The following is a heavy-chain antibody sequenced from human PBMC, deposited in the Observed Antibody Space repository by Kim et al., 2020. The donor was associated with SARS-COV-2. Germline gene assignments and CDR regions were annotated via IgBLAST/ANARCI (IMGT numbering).Heavy chain of an antibody. CDR2: ISWDGGST. CDR1: GFTFDDYA. CDR3: EGIAAAGDY. J-gene: IGHJ4*02. Sequence: GGSLRLSCAASGFTFDDYAMHWVRQAPGKGLEWVSLISWDGGSTYYADSVKGRFTISRDNSKNSLYLQMNSLRAEDTALYYCEGIAAAGDYWGQGTLVTV. D-gene: IGHD6-13*01. V-gene: IGHV3-43D*03.